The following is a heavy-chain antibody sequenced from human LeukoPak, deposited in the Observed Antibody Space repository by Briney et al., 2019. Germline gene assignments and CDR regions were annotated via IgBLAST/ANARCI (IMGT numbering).Heavy chain of an antibody. CDR1: GGSISSSSYY. Sequence: SETLSPTCTVSGGSISSSSYYWGWIRQPPGKGLEWIGSIYYSGSTYYNPSLKSRVTISVDTSKNQFSLKLSSVTAADTAVYYCARIVWDTAMVINYYYGMDVWGQGTTVTVSS. CDR2: IYYSGST. V-gene: IGHV4-39*07. J-gene: IGHJ6*02. CDR3: ARIVWDTAMVINYYYGMDV. D-gene: IGHD5-18*01.